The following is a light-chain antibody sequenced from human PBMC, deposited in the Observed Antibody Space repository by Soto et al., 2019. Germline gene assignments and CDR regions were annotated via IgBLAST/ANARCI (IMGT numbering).Light chain of an antibody. Sequence: EIVKPQSPGTLSVSPGERATLSCRASQNVLSNLAWYQQKPGQAPRLLISGASTRATGIPDRFSGSGSGTDFTLTISRLEPEDFAVYYCQQHGSSPITFGQRARLEI. V-gene: IGKV3-20*01. CDR1: QNVLSN. CDR3: QQHGSSPIT. CDR2: GAS. J-gene: IGKJ5*01.